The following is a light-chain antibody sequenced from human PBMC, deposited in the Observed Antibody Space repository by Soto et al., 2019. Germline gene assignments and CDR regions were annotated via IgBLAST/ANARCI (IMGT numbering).Light chain of an antibody. Sequence: QSALTQPRSMSGSPGQSVTISCTGTNSDVSGYNYVSWYQQHPGKAPKLMIYDVTKRPSGVPDRVSGSKSGNTASLTISGLQAEDEGDYYCCSYAGSYTSLFGGGTKVTVL. V-gene: IGLV2-11*01. CDR1: NSDVSGYNY. CDR3: CSYAGSYTSL. CDR2: DVT. J-gene: IGLJ2*01.